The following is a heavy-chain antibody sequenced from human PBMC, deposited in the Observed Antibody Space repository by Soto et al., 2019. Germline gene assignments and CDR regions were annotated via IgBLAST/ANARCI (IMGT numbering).Heavy chain of an antibody. J-gene: IGHJ6*02. Sequence: GGFLRLSCAASGFTFSSYAMSWVRRAPGKGLEWVSAISGSGGSTYYADSVKGRFTISRDNSKNTLYLQMNSLRAEDTAVYYYAKDQRSITIFGGVLPNYYYGMDVWRQGTTVTVSS. CDR2: ISGSGGST. CDR1: GFTFSSYA. CDR3: AKDQRSITIFGGVLPNYYYGMDV. D-gene: IGHD3-3*01. V-gene: IGHV3-23*01.